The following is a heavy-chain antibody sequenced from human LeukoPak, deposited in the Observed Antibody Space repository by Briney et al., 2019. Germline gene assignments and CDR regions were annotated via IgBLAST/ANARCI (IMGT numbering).Heavy chain of an antibody. Sequence: SETLSLTCTVSGVSISSSNSYSGWIRQPPGKGLEWIGSIYYSGNTYYNASLKSQVSISIDTSKNQFSLRLTSVTAADTAVYYCARQTGSGLFILPGGQGTLVTVSS. J-gene: IGHJ4*02. CDR2: IYYSGNT. CDR3: ARQTGSGLFILP. D-gene: IGHD3/OR15-3a*01. V-gene: IGHV4-39*01. CDR1: GVSISSSNSY.